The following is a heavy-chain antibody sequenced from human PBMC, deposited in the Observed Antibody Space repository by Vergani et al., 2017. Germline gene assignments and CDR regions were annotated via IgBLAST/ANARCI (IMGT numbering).Heavy chain of an antibody. CDR3: ARGSNRYCSSTSCYQVNYYYGMDV. Sequence: EVQLLESGAEVKKPGESLKISCKGSGYSFTSYWIGWVRQMPGKGLEWMGIIYPGDSDTRYSLSFQGQVTISADKSISTAYLQWSSLKASDTAMYYCARGSNRYCSSTSCYQVNYYYGMDVWGQGTTVTVSS. D-gene: IGHD2-2*01. CDR2: IYPGDSDT. CDR1: GYSFTSYW. J-gene: IGHJ6*02. V-gene: IGHV5-51*03.